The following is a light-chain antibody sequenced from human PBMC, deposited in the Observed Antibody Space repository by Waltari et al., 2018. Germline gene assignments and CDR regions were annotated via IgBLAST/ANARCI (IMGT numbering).Light chain of an antibody. J-gene: IGLJ3*02. CDR2: TNN. Sequence: QSVLTQPPSASGTPGQRVTISCSGSSSNIGSNIVNWYQQLPGTAPKLLIYTNNQRPSGVPDRFSGAKSGTSASLASSGLQSEDEADYHCAAWDASLNAWVFGGGTKLTVL. CDR3: AAWDASLNAWV. CDR1: SSNIGSNI. V-gene: IGLV1-44*01.